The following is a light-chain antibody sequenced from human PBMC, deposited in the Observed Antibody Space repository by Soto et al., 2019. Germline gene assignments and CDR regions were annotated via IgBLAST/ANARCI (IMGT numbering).Light chain of an antibody. J-gene: IGKJ4*01. CDR1: QTVSSY. CDR2: DAF. Sequence: EIVLTQSPATLSLSPGERATLSCRASQTVSSYLAWYQQKPGQAPRLLIYDAFHRATGIPARFSGSGSGTDFPLTISSLEPEDFAVYYCHQRSSWPPTFGGGTKVEIK. CDR3: HQRSSWPPT. V-gene: IGKV3-11*01.